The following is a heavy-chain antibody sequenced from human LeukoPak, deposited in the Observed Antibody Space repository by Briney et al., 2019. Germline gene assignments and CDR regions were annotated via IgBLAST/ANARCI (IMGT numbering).Heavy chain of an antibody. D-gene: IGHD3-9*01. CDR3: ARGPPPRYPYGMDV. CDR2: VYHDGGT. V-gene: IGHV4-4*02. J-gene: IGHJ6*02. CDR1: GGSVSSSKW. Sequence: SGTLSLTCVVSGGSVSSSKWWSWVRQPPGKGLEWIGQVYHDGGTKYNPSLKSRVTILVDTSKNQFSLKLSSVTAADTAVYYCARGPPPRYPYGMDVWGQGTTVTVSS.